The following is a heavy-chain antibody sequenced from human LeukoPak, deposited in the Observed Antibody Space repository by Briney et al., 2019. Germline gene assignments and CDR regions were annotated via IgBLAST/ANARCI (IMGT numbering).Heavy chain of an antibody. CDR1: GFTVRSSF. D-gene: IGHD1-1*01. Sequence: PGGSLRLSCVGSGFTVRSSFMSSVRQAPGRGLEGVSNLCNDAFDSATRYADSVKGPFTSYRDNDKISLYLQMNSLRAEDTAVYYCARDKLETFDYWGQGTLVTVSS. CDR3: ARDKLETFDY. CDR2: LCNDAFDSAT. V-gene: IGHV3-48*04. J-gene: IGHJ4*02.